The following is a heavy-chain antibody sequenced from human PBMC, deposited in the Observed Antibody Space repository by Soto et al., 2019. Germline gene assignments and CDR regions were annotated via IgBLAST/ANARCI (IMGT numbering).Heavy chain of an antibody. D-gene: IGHD2-2*01. CDR1: GGSISSGGYY. V-gene: IGHV4-30-4*08. Sequence: QVQLQESGPGLVKPSQTLSLTCTVSGGSISSGGYYWSWIRQHPGKGLEWIGYIYYSGSTYYNPSLKSRVTISVDTSKNQFSLKLSSVTAADTAVYYCARDRYYDQLHGSRGFNWFDPWGQGTLVTVSS. CDR2: IYYSGST. CDR3: ARDRYYDQLHGSRGFNWFDP. J-gene: IGHJ5*02.